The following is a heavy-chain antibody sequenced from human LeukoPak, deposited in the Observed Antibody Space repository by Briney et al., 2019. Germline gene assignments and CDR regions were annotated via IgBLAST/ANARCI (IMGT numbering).Heavy chain of an antibody. CDR3: ARDDGAYYQYSMDV. V-gene: IGHV3-48*03. CDR2: ISSSGSTI. Sequence: PGGSLRLSCAASGFTFNNYEFNWVRQAPGKGLEWVSHISSSGSTIYYADSVKGRFTISRDNAKNSLYLQMNSLRAEDTAVYFCARDDGAYYQYSMDVWGKGTTVTVSS. D-gene: IGHD3-16*01. CDR1: GFTFNNYE. J-gene: IGHJ6*03.